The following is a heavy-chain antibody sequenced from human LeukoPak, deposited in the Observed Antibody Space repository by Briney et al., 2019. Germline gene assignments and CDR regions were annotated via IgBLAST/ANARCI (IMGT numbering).Heavy chain of an antibody. J-gene: IGHJ4*02. Sequence: SETLSLTCTVSGGSISSSSTYFWGWVRQPPGKGLEWIGSVHNSGITYYNPSLKSRVTISVDTSKNQFSLKLSSVTAADTAVYYCARDSSGDPFDYWGQGTLVTVSS. D-gene: IGHD6-19*01. CDR2: VHNSGIT. V-gene: IGHV4-39*07. CDR3: ARDSSGDPFDY. CDR1: GGSISSSSTYF.